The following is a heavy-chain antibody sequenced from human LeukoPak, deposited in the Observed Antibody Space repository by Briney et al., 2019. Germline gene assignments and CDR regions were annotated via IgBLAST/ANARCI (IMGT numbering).Heavy chain of an antibody. CDR3: ARESGSDAFDI. Sequence: GASVKVSCKASGYIFTKYGVSWVGQAPGRGLAWMGWISAYNGDIKYAQRGKGRVTMTTDTSTSTVYMELRSLRSDDTAVYYCARESGSDAFDIWGQGTMVTVSS. CDR1: GYIFTKYG. J-gene: IGHJ3*02. V-gene: IGHV1-18*01. CDR2: ISAYNGDI.